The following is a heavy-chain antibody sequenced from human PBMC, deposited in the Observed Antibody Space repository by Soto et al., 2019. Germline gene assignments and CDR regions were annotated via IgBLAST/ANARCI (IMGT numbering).Heavy chain of an antibody. D-gene: IGHD6-13*01. CDR1: GYTFTNFG. V-gene: IGHV1-18*01. CDR3: ARDGVGGAAAVISYCHNGLDV. CDR2: ISTDNGNT. J-gene: IGHJ6*02. Sequence: QVQLVQSGAEVKKPGASVTVSCQASGYTFTNFGISWVRQAPGQGLEWMGWISTDNGNTHSPRKLQGRVTMTTDTSTSTAYMEVRSLRSDDTAMYYCARDGVGGAAAVISYCHNGLDVWGQGTAVTVSS.